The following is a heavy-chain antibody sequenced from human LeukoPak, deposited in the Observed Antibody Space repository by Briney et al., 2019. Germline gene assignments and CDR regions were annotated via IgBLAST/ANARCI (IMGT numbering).Heavy chain of an antibody. V-gene: IGHV3-11*04. Sequence: GGSLRLSCAASGFTFSDYYMSWICQAPGKGLEWVSYISSSGSTTYYADSVKGRFTISRDNSKNTLYLQMNSLRAEDTAVYYCARDPGYYDILTGYYGTPPHFDYWGQGTLVTVSS. CDR1: GFTFSDYY. CDR2: ISSSGSTT. D-gene: IGHD3-9*01. CDR3: ARDPGYYDILTGYYGTPPHFDY. J-gene: IGHJ4*02.